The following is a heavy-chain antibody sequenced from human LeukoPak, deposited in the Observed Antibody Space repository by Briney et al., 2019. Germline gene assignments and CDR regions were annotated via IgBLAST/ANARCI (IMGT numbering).Heavy chain of an antibody. CDR1: GYTFTGYY. Sequence: GASVKVSCKASGYTFTGYYMHWVRQAPGQGLEWMGRINPNSGGTNYAQKFQGRVTMTRDTSISTAYMELSRLRSDDTAVYCCARDGGIAVAVGFVDWFDTWGQGTLVTVSS. V-gene: IGHV1-2*06. CDR3: ARDGGIAVAVGFVDWFDT. CDR2: INPNSGGT. D-gene: IGHD6-19*01. J-gene: IGHJ5*02.